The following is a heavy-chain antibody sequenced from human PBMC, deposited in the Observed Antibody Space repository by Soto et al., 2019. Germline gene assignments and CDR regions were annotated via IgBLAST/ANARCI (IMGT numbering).Heavy chain of an antibody. CDR3: ARGAYDPPYYYFYMDV. CDR2: IIPILGTI. CDR1: GGTFSNFI. Sequence: QVQLVQSGAEVKKPGSSVRVSCKASGGTFSNFILTWGRQAPGQGLEWMGRIIPILGTITYAQKFQGRVTITADKSSSTAYMELGSLRSEDTAVYYCARGAYDPPYYYFYMDVWGKGTTVTVSS. D-gene: IGHD5-12*01. V-gene: IGHV1-69*08. J-gene: IGHJ6*03.